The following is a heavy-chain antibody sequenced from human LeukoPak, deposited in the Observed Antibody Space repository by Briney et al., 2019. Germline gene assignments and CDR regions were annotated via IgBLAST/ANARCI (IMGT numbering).Heavy chain of an antibody. D-gene: IGHD3-3*01. J-gene: IGHJ6*03. CDR3: ARGIWSGYPLYYMDV. CDR1: GYTFTGYY. CDR2: MNPNSGNT. Sequence: ASVKVSCKASGYTFTGYYMHWVRQAPGQGLEWMGWMNPNSGNTGYAQKFQGRVTITRNTSISTAYMELSSLRSEDTAVYYCARGIWSGYPLYYMDVWGKGTTVTVSS. V-gene: IGHV1-8*03.